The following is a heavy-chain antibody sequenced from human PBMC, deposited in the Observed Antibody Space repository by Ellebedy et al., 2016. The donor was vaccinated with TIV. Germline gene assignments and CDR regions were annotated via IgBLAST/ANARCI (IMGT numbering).Heavy chain of an antibody. Sequence: GESLKISCAASGFTFDDYTMHWVRQAPGKGLEWVSLISWDGDRAYYGDSVKGRFTISRDNSKNSLFLQMNSLRTEDSALYYCAKDLAGSTTVISIGSWGQGTLVTVSS. CDR1: GFTFDDYT. CDR3: AKDLAGSTTVISIGS. V-gene: IGHV3-43*01. J-gene: IGHJ4*02. D-gene: IGHD4-11*01. CDR2: ISWDGDRA.